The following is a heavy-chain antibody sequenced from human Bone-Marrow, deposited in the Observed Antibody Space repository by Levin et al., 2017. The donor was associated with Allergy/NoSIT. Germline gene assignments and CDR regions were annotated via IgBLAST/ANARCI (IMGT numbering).Heavy chain of an antibody. Sequence: SLKISCVGSVFTPDDYALHWVRQAPGKGLEWVAGISWNGGNIGYAGSVKGRFTISRDNAKNSLYLQMNSLIIEDTALYYCVKDASSSWYGVHFDFWGQGTPVTVSS. J-gene: IGHJ4*02. CDR1: VFTPDDYA. D-gene: IGHD6-13*01. CDR3: VKDASSSWYGVHFDF. CDR2: ISWNGGNI. V-gene: IGHV3-9*02.